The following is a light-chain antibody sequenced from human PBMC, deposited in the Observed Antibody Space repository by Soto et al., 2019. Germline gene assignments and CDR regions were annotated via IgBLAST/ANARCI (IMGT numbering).Light chain of an antibody. CDR3: QQSYSTPPIT. CDR2: AAS. J-gene: IGKJ5*01. CDR1: QSISSY. Sequence: DIQMTQSPSSLSASVGDRVTITCRASQSISSYLNWYQQKPGKAPKLLIYAASSLQSGVPSRFSGSGSGTDFPLPISSLQPEDLSTYYCQQSYSTPPITFGQGTRLEIK. V-gene: IGKV1-39*01.